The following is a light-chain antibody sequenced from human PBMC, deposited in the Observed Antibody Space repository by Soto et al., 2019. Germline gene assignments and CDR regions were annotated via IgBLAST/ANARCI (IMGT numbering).Light chain of an antibody. CDR1: QSVSLRY. V-gene: IGKV3-20*01. Sequence: EIVLTQSPGSLSLSPGERTTLSCRASQSVSLRYFAWYRRKPGQARRLLIYGASTRATGIPDRFSGSGSVTDFTLTISRMEPGDLAVYYCQQYGTSPRTFGGGNEVGIK. J-gene: IGKJ4*01. CDR2: GAS. CDR3: QQYGTSPRT.